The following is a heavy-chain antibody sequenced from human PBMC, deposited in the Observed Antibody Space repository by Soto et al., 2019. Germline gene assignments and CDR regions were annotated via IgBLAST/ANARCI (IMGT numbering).Heavy chain of an antibody. Sequence: QEQLVESGGGVVQAGRSLRLSCAASGFTFNFFGMHWVRQAPGKGLEWVAVISYDGSEKYYGDSVKGRLTMSRVNSNEFEYLEMSSLMHVDTSIYYGAIEKGYSYDAFDIRAPGTRVTVTS. D-gene: IGHD5-18*01. CDR2: ISYDGSEK. J-gene: IGHJ3*02. CDR3: AIEKGYSYDAFDI. CDR1: GFTFNFFG. V-gene: IGHV3-30*03.